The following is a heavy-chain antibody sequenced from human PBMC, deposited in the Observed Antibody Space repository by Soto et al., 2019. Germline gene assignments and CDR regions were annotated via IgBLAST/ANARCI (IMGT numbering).Heavy chain of an antibody. CDR3: ARDDATYCGGDCYRYFYYGMDV. Sequence: ASVKVSFKASGGTFSNHAISWLRQAPGQGLEWVGGIIPMFPTADYAQRFQGRVTITADDSTTTVYMELSGLRSEDTAMYYCARDDATYCGGDCYRYFYYGMDVWGQGTTVTVSS. V-gene: IGHV1-69*13. CDR1: GGTFSNHA. J-gene: IGHJ6*02. D-gene: IGHD2-21*02. CDR2: IIPMFPTA.